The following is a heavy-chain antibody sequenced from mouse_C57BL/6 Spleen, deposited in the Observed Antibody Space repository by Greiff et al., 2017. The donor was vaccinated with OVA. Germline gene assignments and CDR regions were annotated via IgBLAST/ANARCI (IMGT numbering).Heavy chain of an antibody. CDR2: IWRGGST. Sequence: QVHVKQSGPGLVQPSQSLSITCTVSGFSLTSYGVHWVRQSPGKGLEWLGVIWRGGSTDYNAAFMSRLSITKDNSKSQVFFKMNSLQADDTAIYYCAKKGRYYGSSYEAMDYWGQGTSVTVSS. CDR1: GFSLTSYG. D-gene: IGHD1-1*01. J-gene: IGHJ4*01. V-gene: IGHV2-5*01. CDR3: AKKGRYYGSSYEAMDY.